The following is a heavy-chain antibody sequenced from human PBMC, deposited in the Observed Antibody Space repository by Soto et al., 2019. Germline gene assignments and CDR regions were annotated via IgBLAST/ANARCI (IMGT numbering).Heavy chain of an antibody. D-gene: IGHD6-19*01. J-gene: IGHJ4*02. V-gene: IGHV1-18*01. Sequence: QVKLVQSGAEVKKPGASVKVSFKASGYTFTSYGIGWVRQAPGQGLEGMGWISPYSGNTNYAQKLQGRVTKTTDTSTSTAYMELRSLRSDDTAVDYCVRFASSGWYTGGYWGQGTLVTVSS. CDR3: VRFASSGWYTGGY. CDR1: GYTFTSYG. CDR2: ISPYSGNT.